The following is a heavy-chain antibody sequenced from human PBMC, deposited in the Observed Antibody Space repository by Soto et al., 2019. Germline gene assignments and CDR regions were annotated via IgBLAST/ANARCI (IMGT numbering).Heavy chain of an antibody. CDR2: TYYSGST. CDR1: GGSISSYY. Sequence: PSETLSLTCTVSGGSISSYYWSWIRQPPGKGLEWIGYTYYSGSTNYNPSLKSRVTISVDTSKNQFSLKLSSVTAADTAVYYCARHWVGGYCSSTSCRHYYMDVWGKGTTVTVSS. J-gene: IGHJ6*03. V-gene: IGHV4-59*08. CDR3: ARHWVGGYCSSTSCRHYYMDV. D-gene: IGHD2-2*01.